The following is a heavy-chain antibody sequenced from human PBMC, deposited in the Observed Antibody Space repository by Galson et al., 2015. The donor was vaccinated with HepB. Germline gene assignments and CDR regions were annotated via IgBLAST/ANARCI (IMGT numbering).Heavy chain of an antibody. D-gene: IGHD2-2*01. J-gene: IGHJ5*02. V-gene: IGHV4-4*07. CDR2: INTSGTT. Sequence: ETLSLTCTVSDGSISNYYCSWIRQAAGEGLEWIGRINTSGTTNYNPSLKSRVTMSVDTSKNQFSLKLSSVIAADTAVYYCARDRTLFCSSTGCYGPEWFDPWGQGTLVTVSS. CDR1: DGSISNYY. CDR3: ARDRTLFCSSTGCYGPEWFDP.